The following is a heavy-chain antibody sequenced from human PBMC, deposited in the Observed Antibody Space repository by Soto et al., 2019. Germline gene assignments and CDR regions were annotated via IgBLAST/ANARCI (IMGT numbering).Heavy chain of an antibody. D-gene: IGHD4-17*01. Sequence: EVQLVESGGGLIQPGGSLRLSCAASGFTVSSNYMSWVRQAPGKGLEWVSAISGSGGSTYYADSVKGRFTISRDNSKNTLYLQMNSLRDEDTAVYYCAKDRPVTPENYWGQGTLVTVSS. CDR3: AKDRPVTPENY. J-gene: IGHJ4*02. CDR1: GFTVSSNY. V-gene: IGHV3-23*04. CDR2: ISGSGGST.